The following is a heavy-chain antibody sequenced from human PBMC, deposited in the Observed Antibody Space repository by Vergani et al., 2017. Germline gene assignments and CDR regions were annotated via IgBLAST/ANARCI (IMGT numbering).Heavy chain of an antibody. CDR2: ISGSGGNT. D-gene: IGHD2-21*01. V-gene: IGHV3-23*04. CDR1: GFTFSSCA. CDR3: AKARDPNCKGGNCYSYYYGLDL. J-gene: IGHJ6*02. Sequence: EVQLVESGGGLVQPGGSLRLSCAASGFTFSSCAMTWVRLAPGKGLQWVSAISGSGGNTFYTDSVKGRFTISRDNSKDTLYLQMNSLRVEDTAIYYCAKARDPNCKGGNCYSYYYGLDLWGQGTTVTVSS.